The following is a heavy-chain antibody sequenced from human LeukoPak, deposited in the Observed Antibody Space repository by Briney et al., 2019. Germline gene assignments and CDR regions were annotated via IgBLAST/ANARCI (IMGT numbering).Heavy chain of an antibody. D-gene: IGHD3-22*01. CDR3: ARGDYYDSSNIDI. CDR2: IYYSGST. V-gene: IGHV4-59*01. Sequence: SETLSLTCTVSGGSISSYYWSWIRQPPGKGLEWIGYIYYSGSTNYNPSLKSRVTISVDTSKNQFSLKLSSVTAADTAVYYCARGDYYDSSNIDIWGQGTMVTVSS. J-gene: IGHJ3*02. CDR1: GGSISSYY.